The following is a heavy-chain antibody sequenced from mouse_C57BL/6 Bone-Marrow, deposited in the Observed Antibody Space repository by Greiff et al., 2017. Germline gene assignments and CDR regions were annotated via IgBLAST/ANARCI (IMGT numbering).Heavy chain of an antibody. D-gene: IGHD2-2*01. J-gene: IGHJ4*01. V-gene: IGHV1-81*01. CDR2: IYPRSGNT. CDR1: GYTFTSYG. CDR3: ARKVRRGAMDY. Sequence: QVQLQQSGAELARPGASVKLSCKASGYTFTSYGISWVKQRTGQGLEWIGEIYPRSGNTYYNEKFKGKATLTADKSSSTAYMELRRLTSEDAAVYFCARKVRRGAMDYWGQGTSVTVSS.